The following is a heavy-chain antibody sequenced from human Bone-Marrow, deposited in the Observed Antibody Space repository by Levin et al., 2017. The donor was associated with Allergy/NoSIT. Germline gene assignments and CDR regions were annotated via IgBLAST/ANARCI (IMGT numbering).Heavy chain of an antibody. D-gene: IGHD7-27*01. CDR2: IYYSGST. CDR3: ARLPNWQYYYFDY. V-gene: IGHV4-4*02. Sequence: SETLSLTCVVSGGSISSSNWWSWVRQPPGKGLEWIGEIYYSGSTNYNPSFERRATLSVDTSKNQFSLKLTSVTAADTAVYYCARLPNWQYYYFDYWGPGTVVTVSS. CDR1: GGSISSSNW. J-gene: IGHJ4*02.